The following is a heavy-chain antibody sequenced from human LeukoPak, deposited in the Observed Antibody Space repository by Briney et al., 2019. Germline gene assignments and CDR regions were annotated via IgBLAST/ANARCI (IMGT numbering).Heavy chain of an antibody. CDR1: GGSISSYY. Sequence: PSETLSLTCTVSGGSISSYYWSWLRQPAGKGLEWLGRIYTSGSTNYNPSLKSRVTMSVDTSKNQFSLKLSSVTAADTAVYYCARDMVRGVILGAFDIWGQGTMVTVSS. J-gene: IGHJ3*02. CDR3: ARDMVRGVILGAFDI. CDR2: IYTSGST. V-gene: IGHV4-4*07. D-gene: IGHD3-10*01.